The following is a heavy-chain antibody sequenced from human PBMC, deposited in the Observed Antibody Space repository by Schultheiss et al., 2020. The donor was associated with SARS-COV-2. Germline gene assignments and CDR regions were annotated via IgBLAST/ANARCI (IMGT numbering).Heavy chain of an antibody. CDR3: ARQRGIAVAGTGVFDY. CDR1: GYTFTSYG. J-gene: IGHJ4*02. CDR2: ISAYNGNT. V-gene: IGHV1-18*01. D-gene: IGHD6-19*01. Sequence: ASVKVSCKASGYTFTSYGISWVRQAPGQGLEWMGWISAYNGNTNYAQKLQGRVTMTTDTSTSTAYMELRSLRSDDTAVYYCARQRGIAVAGTGVFDYWGQGTLVTVSS.